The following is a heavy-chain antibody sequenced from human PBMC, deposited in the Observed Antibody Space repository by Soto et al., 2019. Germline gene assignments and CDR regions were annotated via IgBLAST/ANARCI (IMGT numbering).Heavy chain of an antibody. J-gene: IGHJ6*02. CDR2: ISYDGSNK. Sequence: QVQLVESGGGVVQPGRSLRLSCAASGFTFSSYGMHWVRQAPGKGLEWVAVISYDGSNKYYADSVKCRFTISRDNSKNTLYLQMNILRAEDTAVYYCAKGGDSSSWRYYYYGMDVWGQGTTVTVSS. D-gene: IGHD6-13*01. CDR3: AKGGDSSSWRYYYYGMDV. CDR1: GFTFSSYG. V-gene: IGHV3-30*18.